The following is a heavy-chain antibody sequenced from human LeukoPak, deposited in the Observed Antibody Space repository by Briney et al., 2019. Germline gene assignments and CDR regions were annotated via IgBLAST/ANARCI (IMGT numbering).Heavy chain of an antibody. CDR1: GFTFSTYG. CDR3: AKGASNDYGDYWSY. J-gene: IGHJ4*02. Sequence: GGSLRLSCAASGFTFSTYGMTWVRQAPGKGLEWVSTVSASGGSTYYADSVKGRFTISRDYSRNTLSLQMNSLRGEDTAIYYCAKGASNDYGDYWSYWGQGTLVTVSS. D-gene: IGHD4-17*01. CDR2: VSASGGST. V-gene: IGHV3-23*01.